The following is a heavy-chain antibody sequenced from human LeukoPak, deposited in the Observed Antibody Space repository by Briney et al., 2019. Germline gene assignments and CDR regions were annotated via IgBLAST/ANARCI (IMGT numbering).Heavy chain of an antibody. V-gene: IGHV4-39*01. CDR3: ARHVRRGYDSSWDYYYYMDV. J-gene: IGHJ6*03. Sequence: SETLSLTCTVSGGSISRSSYYWGWIRQPPGKGLEWIGSIYYSGSTYYNPSLKSRVTISVDTSKNQFSLKLSSVTAADTAVYYCARHVRRGYDSSWDYYYYMDVWGKGTTVTVSS. CDR1: GGSISRSSYY. D-gene: IGHD3-22*01. CDR2: IYYSGST.